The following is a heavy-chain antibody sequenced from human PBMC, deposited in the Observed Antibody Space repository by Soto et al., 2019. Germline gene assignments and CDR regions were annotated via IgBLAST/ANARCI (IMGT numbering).Heavy chain of an antibody. V-gene: IGHV2-26*01. CDR3: ARALREELPIYYFDS. D-gene: IGHD1-7*01. CDR1: GFSLSKARMG. J-gene: IGHJ4*02. Sequence: SGPTLVNPTETLTLTCTVSGFSLSKARMGVSWIRQPPGKALEWLAHIFWNDERSYNTPLKSRLTISRDTSKSQVVLTMTNVDPVDTGTYFCARALREELPIYYFDSWGQGTLVTVSS. CDR2: IFWNDER.